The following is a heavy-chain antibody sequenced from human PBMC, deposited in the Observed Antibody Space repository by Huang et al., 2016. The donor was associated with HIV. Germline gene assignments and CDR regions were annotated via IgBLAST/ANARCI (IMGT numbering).Heavy chain of an antibody. Sequence: QVQLQESGPGLVKPSETLSLTCLGSGGSINSHYWSWIRQPPRKGRQLIGGIENGGRTSYSPSFKRRVTISLDTSKKQMALSLTAATAADTAVYYCARGFDILVDRFDFWGQGILVTVSS. CDR3: ARGFDILVDRFDF. J-gene: IGHJ4*02. D-gene: IGHD3-9*01. V-gene: IGHV4-59*11. CDR2: IENGGRT. CDR1: GGSINSHY.